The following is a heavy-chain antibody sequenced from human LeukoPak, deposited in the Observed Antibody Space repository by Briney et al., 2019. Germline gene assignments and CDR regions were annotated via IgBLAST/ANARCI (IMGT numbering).Heavy chain of an antibody. CDR3: ASPRSYVTGGFDP. Sequence: SETLSLTCAVYGGSFSGYYWSWIRQPPGKGLEWIGEINHSGSTNYNPSLKSRVTISVDTSKNQFSLKLRSVTAADTAVYYCASPRSYVTGGFDPWGQGTLVTVSS. CDR2: INHSGST. D-gene: IGHD3-16*01. CDR1: GGSFSGYY. V-gene: IGHV4-34*01. J-gene: IGHJ5*02.